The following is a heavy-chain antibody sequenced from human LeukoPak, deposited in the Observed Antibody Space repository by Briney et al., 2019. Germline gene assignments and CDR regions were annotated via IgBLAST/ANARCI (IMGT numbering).Heavy chain of an antibody. Sequence: SETLSLTCSVSGGSINSSIYYWGWIRQLPGKGLEWIGSSYYSGTPYYNPSLKSRVTISVDTSKKQFSLKLNSVTATDSAVYYCATQGGGDAVVRGVIQCFDFWGQGKLVTVSS. D-gene: IGHD3-10*01. CDR3: ATQGGGDAVVRGVIQCFDF. CDR2: SYYSGTP. J-gene: IGHJ4*02. CDR1: GGSINSSIYY. V-gene: IGHV4-39*01.